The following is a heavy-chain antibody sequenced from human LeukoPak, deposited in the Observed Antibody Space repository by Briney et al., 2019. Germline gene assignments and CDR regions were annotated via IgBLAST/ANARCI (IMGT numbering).Heavy chain of an antibody. CDR3: AKDVLRLMVRGAPDY. D-gene: IGHD3-10*01. V-gene: IGHV3-23*01. CDR2: ISGSGGST. CDR1: GFTFSSYG. Sequence: PGGSLRLSCAASGFTFSSYGMSWVRQAPGEGLEWVSAISGSGGSTYYADSVKGRFTISRDNSKNTLYLQMNSLRAEDTAVYYCAKDVLRLMVRGAPDYWGQGTLVTVSS. J-gene: IGHJ4*02.